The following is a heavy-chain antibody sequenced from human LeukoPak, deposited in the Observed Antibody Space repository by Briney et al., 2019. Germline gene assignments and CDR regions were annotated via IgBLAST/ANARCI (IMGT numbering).Heavy chain of an antibody. J-gene: IGHJ4*02. D-gene: IGHD2-15*01. CDR3: TRGKGDQGWY. CDR1: GFTFGDYA. CDR2: IRSKPYGGTT. Sequence: GGSLRLSCTTSGFTFGDYAMSWFRQAPGKGVEWVGFIRSKPYGGTTEYAASVKDRFTISRDDSKNIAYLQMNSLKNEDTAVYYCTRGKGDQGWYWGQGTLVTVSS. V-gene: IGHV3-49*03.